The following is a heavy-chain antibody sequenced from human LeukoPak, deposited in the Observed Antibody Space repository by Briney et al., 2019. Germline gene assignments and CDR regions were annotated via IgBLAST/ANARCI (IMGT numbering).Heavy chain of an antibody. CDR3: ARDGGGDY. Sequence: PGGSLRLPCAASGFTFSLYSMNWVRQAPGKGLEWVSYITSGSSTTYYADSVRGRFTISRGNAKNSLFLQMNSLRAEDTAVYYCARDGGGDYWGQGTLVTVSS. V-gene: IGHV3-48*01. J-gene: IGHJ4*02. CDR2: ITSGSSTT. CDR1: GFTFSLYS. D-gene: IGHD3-16*01.